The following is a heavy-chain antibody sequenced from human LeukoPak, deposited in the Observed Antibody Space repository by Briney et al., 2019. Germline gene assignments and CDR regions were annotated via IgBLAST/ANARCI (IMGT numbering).Heavy chain of an antibody. CDR1: GFTFSSYG. CDR3: ARSLRDAFDI. V-gene: IGHV3-30*03. Sequence: PGRSLRLSCAASGFTFSSYGMHWVRQAPGKGLEWVAVISYDGSNKYYADSVKGRFTISRDNSKNTLYLQMNSLRAEDTAVYYCARSLRDAFDIWGQGTMVTVSS. J-gene: IGHJ3*02. CDR2: ISYDGSNK.